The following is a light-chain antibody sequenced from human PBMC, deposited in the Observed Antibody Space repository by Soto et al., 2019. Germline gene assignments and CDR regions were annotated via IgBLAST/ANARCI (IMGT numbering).Light chain of an antibody. V-gene: IGKV3-11*01. J-gene: IGKJ4*01. CDR1: QSVGSY. CDR2: EAS. Sequence: EIVLTQSPATLSLSPGDRATLSCRASQSVGSYLGWYQQRPGQAPRLLIYEASNRATGIPARFSGSGSGTDFTLTISSLAPEDFAVYYCQQRSDWPSTFGGGTKVEIK. CDR3: QQRSDWPST.